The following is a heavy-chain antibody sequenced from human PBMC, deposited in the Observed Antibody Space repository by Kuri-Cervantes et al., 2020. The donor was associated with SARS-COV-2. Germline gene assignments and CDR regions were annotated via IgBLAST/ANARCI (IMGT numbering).Heavy chain of an antibody. CDR3: ARGGSGNYPNLLGY. J-gene: IGHJ4*02. CDR2: IYTSGST. V-gene: IGHV4-39*07. Sequence: ESLKISCTVSGGSISSSSYYWGWIRQPPGKGLEWIGSIYTSGSTNYNPSLKSRVTISVDTSKNQFSLKLSSVTAADTAVYYCARGGSGNYPNLLGYWGQGTLVTVSS. CDR1: GGSISSSSYY. D-gene: IGHD4-11*01.